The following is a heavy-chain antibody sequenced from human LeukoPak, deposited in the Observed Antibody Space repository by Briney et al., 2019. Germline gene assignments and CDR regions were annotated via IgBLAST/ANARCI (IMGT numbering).Heavy chain of an antibody. Sequence: ASVKVSCKASGYTFTSYYMHWVRQAPGQGLEWMGIINPSGGSTSYAQKFQGRATMTRDMSTSTVYMELSSLRSEDTAVYYCARDDYGSGSLDYWGQGTLVTVSS. CDR1: GYTFTSYY. D-gene: IGHD3-10*01. J-gene: IGHJ4*02. V-gene: IGHV1-46*01. CDR2: INPSGGST. CDR3: ARDDYGSGSLDY.